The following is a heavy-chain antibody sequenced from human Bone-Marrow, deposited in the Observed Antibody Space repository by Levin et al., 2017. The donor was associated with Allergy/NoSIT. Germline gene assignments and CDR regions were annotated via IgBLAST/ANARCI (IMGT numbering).Heavy chain of an antibody. V-gene: IGHV3-33*01. D-gene: IGHD2-2*01. CDR3: ARDGEDCSSTSCYYYYYGMDV. CDR1: GFTFSSYG. Sequence: LSLTCAASGFTFSSYGMHWVRQAPGKGLEWVAVIWYDGSNKYYADSVKGRFTISRDNSKNTLYLQMNSLRAEDTAVYYCARDGEDCSSTSCYYYYYGMDVWGQGTTVTVSS. CDR2: IWYDGSNK. J-gene: IGHJ6*02.